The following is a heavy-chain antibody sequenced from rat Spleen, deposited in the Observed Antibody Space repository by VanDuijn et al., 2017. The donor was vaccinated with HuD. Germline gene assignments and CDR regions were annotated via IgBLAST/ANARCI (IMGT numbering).Heavy chain of an antibody. V-gene: IGHV3-3*01. Sequence: EVQLQESGPGLVKPSQSLSLTCSVTGHSITNGYRWNWIRKFPGNKLDWMGYINSAVSTLYNPSLKSRISITSDTSKNQFFLQVNSVTTEDPATYYCARSDGTHYYLPFIYWGQGTLVTVSS. CDR1: GHSITNGYR. D-gene: IGHD1-12*02. CDR3: ARSDGTHYYLPFIY. CDR2: INSAVST. J-gene: IGHJ3*01.